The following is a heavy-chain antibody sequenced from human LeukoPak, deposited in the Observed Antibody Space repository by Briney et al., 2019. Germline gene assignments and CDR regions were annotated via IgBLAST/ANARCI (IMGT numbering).Heavy chain of an antibody. V-gene: IGHV1-24*01. CDR2: FDPEDGET. CDR3: ATDLREAGAAFFGFDP. CDR1: GYTLTELS. Sequence: ASVKVSCKVSGYTLTELSMHWVRQAPGKGLEWMGGFDPEDGETIYAQKFQGRVTMTEDTSTDTAYMELSSLRSEDTAVYYCATDLREAGAAFFGFDPWGQGTLVTVSS. J-gene: IGHJ5*02. D-gene: IGHD5/OR15-5a*01.